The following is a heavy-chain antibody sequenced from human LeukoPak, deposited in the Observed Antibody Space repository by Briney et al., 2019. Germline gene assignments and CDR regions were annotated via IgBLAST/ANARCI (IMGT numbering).Heavy chain of an antibody. CDR3: ARSWFGELAFDY. J-gene: IGHJ4*02. CDR2: ISSSGSSI. CDR1: GFTFSSYE. D-gene: IGHD3-10*01. Sequence: PGGSLRLSCAASGFTFSSYEMNWVRQAPGKGLEWVSYISSSGSSIYYADSVKGRFTISRDNAKNSLYLQMNSLRDEDTAVYYCARSWFGELAFDYWGQGTLVTVSS. V-gene: IGHV3-48*03.